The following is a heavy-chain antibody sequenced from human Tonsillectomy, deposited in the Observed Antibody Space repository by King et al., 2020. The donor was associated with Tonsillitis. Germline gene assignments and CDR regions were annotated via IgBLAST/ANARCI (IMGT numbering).Heavy chain of an antibody. CDR2: IRSKANSYAT. V-gene: IGHV3-73*01. D-gene: IGHD3-10*01. CDR3: TRPGGSGTRWAFDI. J-gene: IGHJ3*02. Sequence: VQLVESGGGLVQPGGSLKLSCAASGFTFSGSAMHWVRQASGKGRVWVGRIRSKANSYATAYADSVKGRFNISRDDSKNTAYVQMNVLKTEDTAVYYCTRPGGSGTRWAFDIWGQGTMVTVSS. CDR1: GFTFSGSA.